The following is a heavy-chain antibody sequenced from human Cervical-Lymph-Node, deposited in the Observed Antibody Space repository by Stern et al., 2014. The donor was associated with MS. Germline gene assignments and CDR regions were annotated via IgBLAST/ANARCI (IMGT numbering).Heavy chain of an antibody. D-gene: IGHD5-18*01. CDR1: RFTFSNNA. Sequence: EVQLVESGGGLVQPGGSLRLSCAASRFTFSNNAMSWVRQAPGKGLEWVSGISGSGGSTKEADSVKGRFAISRDNSKNTLYLQMNSLRAEDTAVYYCARSRTRGYSYGYDYGMDLWGQGTTVTVSS. CDR2: ISGSGGST. V-gene: IGHV3-23*04. J-gene: IGHJ6*02. CDR3: ARSRTRGYSYGYDYGMDL.